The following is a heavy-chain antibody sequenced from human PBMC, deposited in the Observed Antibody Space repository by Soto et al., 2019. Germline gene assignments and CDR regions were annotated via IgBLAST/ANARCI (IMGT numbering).Heavy chain of an antibody. D-gene: IGHD3-16*01. J-gene: IGHJ4*02. V-gene: IGHV3-11*01. Sequence: QVQLAESGGGFVKPGGSLRVSCAASGFTFSDYYMHWIRQAPGKGLEWISYISSRGTTTYYADSVKGRFTTSRYHAKNSLYQQMNSLRAEDTAVYYCARDSGITFDYWGQGTLVTVSS. CDR2: ISSRGTTT. CDR1: GFTFSDYY. CDR3: ARDSGITFDY.